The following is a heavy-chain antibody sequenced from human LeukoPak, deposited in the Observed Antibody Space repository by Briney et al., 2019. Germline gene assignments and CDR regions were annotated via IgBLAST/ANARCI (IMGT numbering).Heavy chain of an antibody. V-gene: IGHV4-39*07. CDR1: GGSISSSSYY. Sequence: SETLSLTCTVSGGSISSSSYYWGWIRQPPGKGLEWIGSIYHSGSTYYNPSLKSRVTISVDTSKNQFSLKLSSVTAADTAVYYCARRIAVAGTGGYYYYTDVWGKGTTVTVSS. CDR2: IYHSGST. D-gene: IGHD6-19*01. CDR3: ARRIAVAGTGGYYYYTDV. J-gene: IGHJ6*03.